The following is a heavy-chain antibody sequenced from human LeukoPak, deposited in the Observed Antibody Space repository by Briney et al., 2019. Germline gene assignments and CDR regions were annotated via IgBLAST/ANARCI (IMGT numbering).Heavy chain of an antibody. V-gene: IGHV1-2*02. Sequence: ASVKVSCKASGYTFTRYYMHWVRQAPGQGLEWMGWINPNSGGTNYAQKFQGRVTMTRDTSISTAYMELSRLRSDDTAVYYCARDQGIAVAGTVDYWGQGTLVTVSS. CDR1: GYTFTRYY. CDR2: INPNSGGT. J-gene: IGHJ4*02. D-gene: IGHD6-19*01. CDR3: ARDQGIAVAGTVDY.